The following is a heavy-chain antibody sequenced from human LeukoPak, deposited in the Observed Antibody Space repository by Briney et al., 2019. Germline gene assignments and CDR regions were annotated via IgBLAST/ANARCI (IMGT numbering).Heavy chain of an antibody. Sequence: GGSLRLSCAASGFTFSSYGMSWVRQAPGKGLEWVSAISGSGGSTYYADSVKGRFTVSRDNAKNSLYLQMNSLRAEDTAVYYCARHRHIGSYYEDAGPFDPWGQGTLVTVSS. CDR2: ISGSGGST. CDR1: GFTFSSYG. J-gene: IGHJ5*02. V-gene: IGHV3-23*01. CDR3: ARHRHIGSYYEDAGPFDP. D-gene: IGHD1-26*01.